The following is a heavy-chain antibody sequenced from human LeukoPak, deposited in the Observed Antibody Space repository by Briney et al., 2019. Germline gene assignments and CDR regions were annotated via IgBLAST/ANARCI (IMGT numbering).Heavy chain of an antibody. J-gene: IGHJ5*02. CDR2: ISGSGGST. CDR1: GFTFSSYA. V-gene: IGHV3-23*01. CDR3: ANEDWFDP. Sequence: GGSLRLSCAASGFTFSSYAMSWVRQAPGKGLEWVSSISGSGGSTYSADSVKGRFTITRDNSKNAQHLQMNRLRDEDTAVYYCANEDWFDPWGKGTLVTVSS.